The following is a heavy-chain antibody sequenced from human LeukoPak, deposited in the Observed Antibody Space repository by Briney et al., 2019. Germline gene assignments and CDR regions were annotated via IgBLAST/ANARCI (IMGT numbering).Heavy chain of an antibody. CDR2: ISYDGSNK. CDR3: ASTDIVATIGLDY. Sequence: GGSLRLSCAASGFTFSSYNMNWVRQAPGKGLERVAVISYDGSNKYYADSVKGRFTISRDNSKNTLYLQVNSLRAEDTAVYYCASTDIVATIGLDYWGQGTLVTVSS. D-gene: IGHD5-12*01. CDR1: GFTFSSYN. J-gene: IGHJ4*02. V-gene: IGHV3-30-3*01.